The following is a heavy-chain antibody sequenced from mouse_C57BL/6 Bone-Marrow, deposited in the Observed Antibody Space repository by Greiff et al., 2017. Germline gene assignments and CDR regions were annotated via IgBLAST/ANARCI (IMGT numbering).Heavy chain of an antibody. CDR3: ARGDYGNYDAMDY. Sequence: QVQLQQSGAELVKPGASVKISCKASGYAFSRYWMNWVKQRPGQGLEWIGWIYPRDGRTKYNEKLKGKATLTVDTPASTAYMELHSLTSEDAAVYFCARGDYGNYDAMDYWGQGTSVTVSS. J-gene: IGHJ4*01. CDR2: IYPRDGRT. CDR1: GYAFSRYW. D-gene: IGHD2-1*01. V-gene: IGHV1-85*01.